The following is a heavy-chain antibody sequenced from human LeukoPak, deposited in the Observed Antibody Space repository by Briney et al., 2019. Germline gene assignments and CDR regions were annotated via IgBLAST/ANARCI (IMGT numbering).Heavy chain of an antibody. CDR2: LSGSGITT. CDR1: GFTFSNSA. J-gene: IGHJ4*01. V-gene: IGHV3-23*01. CDR3: AKGIYSSGWSYFDY. D-gene: IGHD6-19*01. Sequence: GGSLRLSCAASGFTFSNSAMSWVRQAPGKRLEWVSTLSGSGITTYYADSVTGRFTISRDNSKNTLYLQMNSLRAEDTAVYYCAKGIYSSGWSYFDYWGHGTLVTVSS.